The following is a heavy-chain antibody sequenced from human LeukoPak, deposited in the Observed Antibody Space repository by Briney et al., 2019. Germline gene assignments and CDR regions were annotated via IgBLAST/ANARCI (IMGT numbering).Heavy chain of an antibody. CDR3: ARDSPIAAAWGTLGY. V-gene: IGHV1-18*01. J-gene: IGHJ4*02. Sequence: ASVKVSCKASGYTFTSYGISWVRQAPGQGLAWMGWISAYNGNTNYAQKLQGRVTMATGTSTSTAYMELRSLRSDDTAVYYCARDSPIAAAWGTLGYWGQGTLVTVSS. CDR1: GYTFTSYG. D-gene: IGHD6-13*01. CDR2: ISAYNGNT.